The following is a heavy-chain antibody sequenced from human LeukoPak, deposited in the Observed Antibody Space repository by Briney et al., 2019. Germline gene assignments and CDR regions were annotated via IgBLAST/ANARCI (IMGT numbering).Heavy chain of an antibody. D-gene: IGHD3-10*01. CDR1: GFTFGDYA. CDR2: IRSNAYGGA. CDR3: TRKMFRGVIDY. Sequence: PGRSLRLSCTASGFTFGDYAMTWVRQAPGKGLEWVGFIRSNAYGGAEYATSVKGRFIISRDDSKSITYLQMSSLKTEDTAVYYCTRKMFRGVIDYWGQGTLVIVSS. J-gene: IGHJ4*02. V-gene: IGHV3-49*04.